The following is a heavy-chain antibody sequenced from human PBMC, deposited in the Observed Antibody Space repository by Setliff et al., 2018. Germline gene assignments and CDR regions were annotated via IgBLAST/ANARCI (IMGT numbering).Heavy chain of an antibody. V-gene: IGHV4-4*08. J-gene: IGHJ4*02. Sequence: SCTVSGGSVSIYYWSWIRQPPGKGLEWIGYFYARGSTTYNPSLKSRVTISVDTSKNQISLKLSSATAADTAVYYCARRGGNRYFDYWGQGTLVTVSS. CDR1: GGSVSIYY. CDR2: FYARGST. CDR3: ARRGGNRYFDY.